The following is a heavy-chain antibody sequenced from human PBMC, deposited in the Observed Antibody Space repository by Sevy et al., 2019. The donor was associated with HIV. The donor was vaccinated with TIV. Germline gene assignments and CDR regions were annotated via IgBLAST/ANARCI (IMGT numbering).Heavy chain of an antibody. CDR3: AREGGDY. V-gene: IGHV4-34*01. CDR1: GGSFGTYF. CDR2: LNHSGTT. D-gene: IGHD3-16*01. J-gene: IGHJ4*02. Sequence: SETLSLTCAVYGGSFGTYFWSWIRQPPGKGLEWIGELNHSGTTNYNPSLKSRVTISLDTSKNQFSLKLRSVTAADTAMHYCAREGGDYWGQGTLVTVSS.